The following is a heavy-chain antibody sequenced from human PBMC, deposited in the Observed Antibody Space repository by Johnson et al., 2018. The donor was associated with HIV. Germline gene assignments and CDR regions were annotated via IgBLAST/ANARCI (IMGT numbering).Heavy chain of an antibody. Sequence: VQVVESGGGLVQPGGSLRLSCAASGFTFSSYDMHWVRQATGKGLEWVSAIGTAGDTYYPGSVKGRFTISRDNTKNTPFLQMNSLRDEDTAVYYCAKSAAAAGGDDAFDIWGQGTMVTVSS. J-gene: IGHJ3*02. CDR2: IGTAGDT. CDR1: GFTFSSYD. D-gene: IGHD3-16*01. V-gene: IGHV3-13*01. CDR3: AKSAAAAGGDDAFDI.